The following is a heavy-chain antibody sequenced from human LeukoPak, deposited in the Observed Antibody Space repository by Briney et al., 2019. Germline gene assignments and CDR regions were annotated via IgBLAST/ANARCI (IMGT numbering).Heavy chain of an antibody. CDR3: AGTLKWLAFDY. V-gene: IGHV4-59*01. J-gene: IGHJ4*02. Sequence: SETLSLTCAVSGGSISTYYWSWIRQAPGKGLEWIGNIHNIENINYNPSLKSRVTISLDTSKNQFSLKTTSVTAADTAVYYCAGTLKWLAFDYWGQGTLVTVSS. CDR2: IHNIENI. D-gene: IGHD3-22*01. CDR1: GGSISTYY.